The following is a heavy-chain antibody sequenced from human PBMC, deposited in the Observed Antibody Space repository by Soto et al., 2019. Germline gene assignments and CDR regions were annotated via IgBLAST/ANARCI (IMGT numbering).Heavy chain of an antibody. CDR3: ARAPLN. V-gene: IGHV4-31*01. Sequence: QVHLQESGPGLLKPSQTLSLTCTVSGASISSGGYYWTWIRQHPGKGLEWIGYIYYSGSTYSNPSLASLVTISVVTSNNQFSRKLSSVTAADPAVYYCARAPLNWGQGTLVTVSS. CDR1: GASISSGGYY. J-gene: IGHJ4*02. CDR2: IYYSGST.